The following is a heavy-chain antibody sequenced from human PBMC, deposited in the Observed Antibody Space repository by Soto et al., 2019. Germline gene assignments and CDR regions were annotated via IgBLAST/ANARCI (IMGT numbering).Heavy chain of an antibody. Sequence: GGSIEESCKGFGYKFSDHGVGWVAQVAGKGLEWMGVIYPGDSDTRYSPSFQGQVTISADKSISTAYLQWSSLKASDTAMYYCARRMAATTPRAYGMAVWGQGTKVTGS. CDR3: ARRMAATTPRAYGMAV. J-gene: IGHJ6*02. D-gene: IGHD4-17*01. CDR1: GYKFSDHG. CDR2: IYPGDSDT. V-gene: IGHV5-51*01.